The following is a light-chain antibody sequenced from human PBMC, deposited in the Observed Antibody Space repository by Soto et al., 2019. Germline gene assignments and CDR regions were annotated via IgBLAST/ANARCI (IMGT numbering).Light chain of an antibody. CDR3: QQDNSYPHA. CDR2: KAS. V-gene: IGKV1-5*03. Sequence: DIDMTRWSSPRSGWVGDRGTIACRASQSISSWLAWYQQKPGKAPKLLIYKASSLESGVPSRFIGSGSGTEFTLTISSLQPDDFATYYSQQDNSYPHAFGGGTKVDIK. J-gene: IGKJ4*01. CDR1: QSISSW.